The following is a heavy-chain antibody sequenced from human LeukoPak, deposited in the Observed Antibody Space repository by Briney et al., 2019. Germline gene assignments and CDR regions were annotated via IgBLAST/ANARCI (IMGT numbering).Heavy chain of an antibody. D-gene: IGHD1-7*01. CDR3: AKGTRFDP. CDR2: VFYSGNT. Sequence: SETLSLTCAVYGESFSGCYWSWIRQPPGKGLEWIGYVFYSGNTYYNPSLRGRVTISIDTSKSQFSLNLSSVTAADTAVYFCAKGTRFDPWGQGTLVTVSS. CDR1: GESFSGCY. J-gene: IGHJ5*02. V-gene: IGHV4-34*11.